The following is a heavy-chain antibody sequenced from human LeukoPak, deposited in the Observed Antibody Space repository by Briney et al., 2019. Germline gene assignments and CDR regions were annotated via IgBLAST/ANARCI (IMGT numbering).Heavy chain of an antibody. J-gene: IGHJ6*02. Sequence: SETLSLTCTVSGGSISSSSYYWGWIRQPPGKGLEWIGSIYYSGSTYYNPSLKSRVTISVDTSKNQFSLKLSSVTAADTAVYYCVRDRWPGLGDFWGQGTTVTVSS. CDR3: VRDRWPGLGDF. CDR2: IYYSGST. V-gene: IGHV4-39*02. D-gene: IGHD6-19*01. CDR1: GGSISSSSYY.